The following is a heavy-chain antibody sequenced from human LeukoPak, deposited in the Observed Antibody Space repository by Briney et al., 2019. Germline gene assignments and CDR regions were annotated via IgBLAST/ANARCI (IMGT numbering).Heavy chain of an antibody. CDR3: AKAISYYDSSGDSYYYYGMGV. CDR2: ISYDGSNK. D-gene: IGHD3-22*01. J-gene: IGHJ6*02. Sequence: GGSLRLSCAASGFTFSSYGMHWVRQAPGKGLEWVAVISYDGSNKYYADSVKGRFTISRDNSKNTLYLQMNSLRAEDTAVYYCAKAISYYDSSGDSYYYYGMGVWGQGTTVTVSS. CDR1: GFTFSSYG. V-gene: IGHV3-30*18.